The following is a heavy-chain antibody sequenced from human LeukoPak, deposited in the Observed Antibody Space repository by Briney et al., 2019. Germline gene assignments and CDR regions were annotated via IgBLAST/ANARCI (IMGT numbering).Heavy chain of an antibody. CDR3: AKSGGYGLIDY. Sequence: PSETLSLTCTVSGGSLSTSSYYWGWVRQPPGKGLEWIGSIYSSGSTYYNSSLKSRVTISIDTSKNQVSLKMSSVTAADTAVYYCAKSGGYGLIDYWGQGTLVTVSS. J-gene: IGHJ4*01. V-gene: IGHV4-39*01. CDR2: IYSSGST. D-gene: IGHD6-25*01. CDR1: GGSLSTSSYY.